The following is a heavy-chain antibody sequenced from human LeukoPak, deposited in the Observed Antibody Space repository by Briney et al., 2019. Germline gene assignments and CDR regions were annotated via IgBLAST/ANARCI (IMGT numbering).Heavy chain of an antibody. V-gene: IGHV3-74*01. CDR3: AKDLEQQLRAFVH. CDR2: IDSDGSST. Sequence: GGSLRLSCAASGFTFSSYWMHWVRQAPGKGLVWVSRIDSDGSSTTYADSVKGRFTISRDNSKNTLYLQMNSLRAEDTAVYYCAKDLEQQLRAFVHWGQGTLVTVSS. CDR1: GFTFSSYW. D-gene: IGHD6-13*01. J-gene: IGHJ4*02.